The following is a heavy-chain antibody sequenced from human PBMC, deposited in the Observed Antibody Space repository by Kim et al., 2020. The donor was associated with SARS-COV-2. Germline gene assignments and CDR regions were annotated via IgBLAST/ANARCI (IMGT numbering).Heavy chain of an antibody. Sequence: SETLSLTCAVYGGSFSGYYWSWIRQPPGKGLEWIGEINHSGSTNYNPSLKSRVTISVDTSKNQFSLKLSSVTAADTAVYYCARGRDCSSTSCYPPDYWGQGTLVTVSS. J-gene: IGHJ4*02. CDR3: ARGRDCSSTSCYPPDY. CDR1: GGSFSGYY. V-gene: IGHV4-34*01. D-gene: IGHD2-2*01. CDR2: INHSGST.